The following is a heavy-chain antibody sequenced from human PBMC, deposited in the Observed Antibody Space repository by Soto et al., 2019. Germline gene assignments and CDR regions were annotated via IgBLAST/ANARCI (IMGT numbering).Heavy chain of an antibody. V-gene: IGHV4-31*03. Sequence: SETLSLTCSVSGDSISRNGYFWTWIRQHPGKGLEWIGYIYYDGRSYYTPSLKSRVIISVDTSKNQFSLNLTAVTAADTAVYYWARGTMLRGPGYYYAMDVWGQGSTVT. D-gene: IGHD3-10*01. CDR3: ARGTMLRGPGYYYAMDV. CDR1: GDSISRNGYF. J-gene: IGHJ6*02. CDR2: IYYDGRS.